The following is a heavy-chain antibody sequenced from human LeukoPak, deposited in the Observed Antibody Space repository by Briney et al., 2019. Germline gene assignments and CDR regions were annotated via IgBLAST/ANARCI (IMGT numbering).Heavy chain of an antibody. D-gene: IGHD6-13*01. CDR3: ARDGIAAAGTYRHAKNYYYYGMDV. J-gene: IGHJ6*02. CDR2: ISAYNGNT. CDR1: GYTFTSYG. Sequence: ASVKVSCKASGYTFTSYGISWVRQAPGQGLEWMGWISAYNGNTNYAQKLQGRVTMTTDTSTSTAYMELRSLRSDDTAVYYCARDGIAAAGTYRHAKNYYYYGMDVWGQGTTVPVSS. V-gene: IGHV1-18*01.